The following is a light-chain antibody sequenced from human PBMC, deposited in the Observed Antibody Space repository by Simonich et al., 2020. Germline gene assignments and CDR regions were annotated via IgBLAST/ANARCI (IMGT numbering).Light chain of an antibody. CDR2: LNSDGSH. J-gene: IGLJ3*02. CDR3: QTWGTGIHWV. Sequence: QLVLTQSPSASASLGASVKLTCTLSSGNSSYAIAWHQQQPEKGPRYWMKLNSDGSHSKGDGIPERFSGSSSGAERYLTISSLQSEDEADYYCQTWGTGIHWVFGGGTKLTVL. V-gene: IGLV4-69*01. CDR1: SGNSSYA.